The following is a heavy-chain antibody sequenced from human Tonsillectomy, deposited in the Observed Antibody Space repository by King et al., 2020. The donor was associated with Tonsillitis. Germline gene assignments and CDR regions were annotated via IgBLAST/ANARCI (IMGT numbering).Heavy chain of an antibody. J-gene: IGHJ6*03. V-gene: IGHV3-43*02. CDR3: AKSVDYAYNHYMDV. D-gene: IGHD4-17*01. CDR1: GFTFDDYA. Sequence: VQLVESGGGVVQPGGSLRLSCAASGFTFDDYAMHWVRQAPGKGLEWVSLISGNGGSNYYAYSVKGRFTISSDNSKNSLYLQMSSLRIDDTALYYCAKSVDYAYNHYMDVWGKGTTVTVSS. CDR2: ISGNGGSN.